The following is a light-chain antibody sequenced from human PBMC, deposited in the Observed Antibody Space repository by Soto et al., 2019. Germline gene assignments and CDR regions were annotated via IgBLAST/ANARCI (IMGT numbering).Light chain of an antibody. J-gene: IGKJ4*01. V-gene: IGKV3D-20*02. CDR1: QSVSARY. CDR2: DAS. CDR3: QQRSNWLT. Sequence: EIVLTQSPGTLSLSPGERATLSCRASQSVSARYLAWYQQKPGQAPRLLIYDASNRATGIPDRFSGSGSGTDFTLTISRLEHEDFAVYYCQQRSNWLTFGGGTKVEIK.